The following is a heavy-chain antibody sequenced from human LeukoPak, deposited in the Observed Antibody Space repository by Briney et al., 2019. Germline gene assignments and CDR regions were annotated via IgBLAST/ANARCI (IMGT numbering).Heavy chain of an antibody. CDR3: ARGSDYGDYGY. V-gene: IGHV3-74*01. Sequence: GGSLRLSCAASGFTFSSYAMHWVRQAPGKGLVWVSRINSDGSSTSYADSVKGRFTISRDNAKNTLYLQMNSLRAEDTAVYYCARGSDYGDYGYWGQGTLVTVSS. J-gene: IGHJ4*02. CDR1: GFTFSSYA. D-gene: IGHD4-17*01. CDR2: INSDGSST.